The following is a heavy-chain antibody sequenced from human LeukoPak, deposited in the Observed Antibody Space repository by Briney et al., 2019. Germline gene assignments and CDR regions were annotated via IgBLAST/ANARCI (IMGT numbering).Heavy chain of an antibody. J-gene: IGHJ4*02. CDR1: GGSISSSRYY. D-gene: IGHD4-23*01. CDR2: VFYTGRT. CDR3: AREKASDYGGNSILDY. V-gene: IGHV4-39*07. Sequence: PSETLSLTCTVSGGSISSSRYYWVWVRQPPGKGLEWIGSVFYTGRTYYKSSLKSRVTISVDTSKNQFSLKLSSVTAADTAVYYCAREKASDYGGNSILDYWGQGTLVTVSS.